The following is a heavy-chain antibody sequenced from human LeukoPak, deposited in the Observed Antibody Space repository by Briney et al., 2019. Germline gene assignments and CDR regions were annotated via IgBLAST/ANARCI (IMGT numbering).Heavy chain of an antibody. CDR1: GYTLTELS. CDR3: ARDRDYDILTGYYRGPDYYYYYGMDV. D-gene: IGHD3-9*01. V-gene: IGHV1-24*01. J-gene: IGHJ6*02. Sequence: GASVKVSCKVSGYTLTELSMHWVRQGPGKGLEWMGGFEPEVGETIYAQKFQGRVTMTEDTSTDTADMELSSLRSEDTAVYYCARDRDYDILTGYYRGPDYYYYYGMDVWGQGTTVTVSS. CDR2: FEPEVGET.